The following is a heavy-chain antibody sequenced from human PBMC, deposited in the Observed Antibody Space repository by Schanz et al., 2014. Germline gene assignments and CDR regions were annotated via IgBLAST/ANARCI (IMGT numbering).Heavy chain of an antibody. CDR3: ASDYNYFETEAP. D-gene: IGHD3-16*01. V-gene: IGHV3-30-3*01. CDR1: GFPFSSYA. J-gene: IGHJ5*02. CDR2: ISHDGHRD. Sequence: QVQLVESGGGVVQPGGSLRLSCAASGFPFSSYALHWVRQAPGKGLEWVAQISHDGHRDFYADSVKGRFTISRDNANNSLFLRMNSLRAEDTAVYYCASDYNYFETEAPWGQGTLVTVSS.